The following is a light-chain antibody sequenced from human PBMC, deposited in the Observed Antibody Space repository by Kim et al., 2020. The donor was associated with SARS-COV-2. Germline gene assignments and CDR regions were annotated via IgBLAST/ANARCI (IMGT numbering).Light chain of an antibody. J-gene: IGKJ4*01. Sequence: AAVGDRVTITCRASQSINSYLNWYHQKPGKVPNLLIYAASNLHSGVPSRFSGSGSGTDFTLTISSLQPEDFATYYCQQTYSAPPTFGGGTKVDIK. CDR3: QQTYSAPPT. CDR1: QSINSY. V-gene: IGKV1-39*01. CDR2: AAS.